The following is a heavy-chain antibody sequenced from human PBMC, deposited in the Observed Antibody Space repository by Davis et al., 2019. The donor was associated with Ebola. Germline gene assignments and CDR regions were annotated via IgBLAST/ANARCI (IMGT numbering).Heavy chain of an antibody. CDR1: GFAFGSFT. D-gene: IGHD1-1*01. V-gene: IGHV3-23*01. CDR2: ISDAATGNT. Sequence: PGGSLRLSCAASGFAFGSFTMNWVCQAPGKGLEWVSTISDAATGNTHYADSVEGRFTISRDDSKNTVFLQMNTLRAEDTAVYYCTTWLVNHFDYWGQGTLVTVTS. J-gene: IGHJ4*02. CDR3: TTWLVNHFDY.